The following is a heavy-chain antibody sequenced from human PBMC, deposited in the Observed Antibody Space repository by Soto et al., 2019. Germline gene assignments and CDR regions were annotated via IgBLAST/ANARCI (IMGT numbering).Heavy chain of an antibody. J-gene: IGHJ4*02. CDR3: ARGPYSRGVGATNPSH. D-gene: IGHD1-26*01. CDR1: GGSSSGSY. Sequence: QVQLRQWGAGLLKPSETLSLTCAVYGGSSSGSYWTWIRQSPVKGLEWIGEISSGSTNYNPSLKSRVTISADTSKNQFSLKLTSVTAADTAIYYCARGPYSRGVGATNPSHWGQGTLVTVSS. CDR2: ISSGST. V-gene: IGHV4-34*01.